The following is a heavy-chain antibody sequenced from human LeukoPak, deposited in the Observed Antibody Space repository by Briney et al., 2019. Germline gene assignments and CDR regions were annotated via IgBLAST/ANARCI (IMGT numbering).Heavy chain of an antibody. D-gene: IGHD2-15*01. Sequence: SETLSLTCRVYGGSIRSGDHHWAWVRQPPGKGLEFIGSLDESGRPYYNRPLKSRVSISGDTSGKQFSLNLTSVTAADTAVYFCARDLGGYPFFMDVWGRGTTVIVSS. CDR1: GGSIRSGDHH. CDR3: ARDLGGYPFFMDV. V-gene: IGHV4-39*07. J-gene: IGHJ6*03. CDR2: LDESGRP.